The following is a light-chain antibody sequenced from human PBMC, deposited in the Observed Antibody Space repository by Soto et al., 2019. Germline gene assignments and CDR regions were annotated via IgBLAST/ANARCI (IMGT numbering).Light chain of an antibody. CDR1: QSISSW. J-gene: IGKJ1*01. CDR3: QQYNSYSST. Sequence: DIHMTQSPSTLSASVGDRVTITCRASQSISSWLAWYKQKPGQAPKLLIYDASILESGVPSRFSGVGSGTDFTLTISGLQPDDFATYYCQQYNSYSSTFGQGTKVEIK. CDR2: DAS. V-gene: IGKV1-5*01.